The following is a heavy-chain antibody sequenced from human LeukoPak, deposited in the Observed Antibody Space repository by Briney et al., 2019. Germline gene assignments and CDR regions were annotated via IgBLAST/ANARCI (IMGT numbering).Heavy chain of an antibody. CDR1: GFTFSNYA. V-gene: IGHV3-23*01. Sequence: RGSLRLACVASGFTFSNYALSWVRQAPGKGREWVSSIGGRVNATYYADSVKGRFTISRDNSENTLYLQMNSLRAEDTAVYYCARDQAFDWFYYYYGMDVWGLGTTVIVSS. J-gene: IGHJ6*02. CDR2: IGGRVNAT. CDR3: ARDQAFDWFYYYYGMDV. D-gene: IGHD3-9*01.